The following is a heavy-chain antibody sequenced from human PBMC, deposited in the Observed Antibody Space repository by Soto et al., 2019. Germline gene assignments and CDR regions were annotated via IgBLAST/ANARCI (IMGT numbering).Heavy chain of an antibody. Sequence: EVQLVESGGGLVQPGGSLRLSCAGSGFTLSSNWMHWVRQAPGKGLAWVSRINSDGSSANYADSVMGRFTISRDNAKNALYLQMNSLRAEDTAVYFCAREPTGWCGFDYWGQGTLVTVSS. CDR2: INSDGSSA. D-gene: IGHD6-19*01. CDR1: GFTLSSNW. J-gene: IGHJ4*02. V-gene: IGHV3-74*01. CDR3: AREPTGWCGFDY.